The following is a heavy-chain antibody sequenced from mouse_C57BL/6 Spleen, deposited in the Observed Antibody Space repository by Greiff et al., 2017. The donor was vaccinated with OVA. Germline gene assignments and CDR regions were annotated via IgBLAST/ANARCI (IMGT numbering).Heavy chain of an antibody. CDR3: ARELYYDYEIYAMDY. J-gene: IGHJ4*01. Sequence: EVQLQESGPELVKPGASVKISCKASGYSFTDYNMNWVKQSNGKSLEWIGVINPNYGTTSYNQKFKGKATLTVDQSSSTAYMQLNSLTSEDSAVYYCARELYYDYEIYAMDYWGQGTSVTVSS. CDR2: INPNYGTT. D-gene: IGHD2-4*01. V-gene: IGHV1-39*01. CDR1: GYSFTDYN.